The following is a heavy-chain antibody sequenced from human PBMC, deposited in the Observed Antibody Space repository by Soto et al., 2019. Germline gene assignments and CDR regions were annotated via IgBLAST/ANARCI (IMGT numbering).Heavy chain of an antibody. CDR3: AKNINSSGWYEFDY. V-gene: IGHV4-59*01. Sequence: PSETLSLTCSVSGGSISSYYWSWIRQPPGKGLEWIGYIYYSGSTNYNPSLKSRVTISVDTSKNQFSLKLSSVTAEDTAVYYCAKNINSSGWYEFDYWGQGTLVTVSS. J-gene: IGHJ4*02. D-gene: IGHD6-19*01. CDR1: GGSISSYY. CDR2: IYYSGST.